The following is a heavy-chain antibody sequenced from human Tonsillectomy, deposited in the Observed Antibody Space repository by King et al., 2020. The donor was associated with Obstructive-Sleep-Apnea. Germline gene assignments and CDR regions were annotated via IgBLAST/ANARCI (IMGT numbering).Heavy chain of an antibody. CDR2: IKSKTDGGTT. CDR3: TTVWHTWYGGPDF. D-gene: IGHD3-10*01. CDR1: GFTFNNAW. V-gene: IGHV3-15*01. Sequence: VQLVESGGGLGKPGGSLRLSCAASGFTFNNAWMSWVRQAPGKGLEWVGRIKSKTDGGTTDYAAPVKGRFTISRDDSKNTLYLQMNSLKTEATAVYYCTTVWHTWYGGPDFWGQGTLVTVSS. J-gene: IGHJ4*02.